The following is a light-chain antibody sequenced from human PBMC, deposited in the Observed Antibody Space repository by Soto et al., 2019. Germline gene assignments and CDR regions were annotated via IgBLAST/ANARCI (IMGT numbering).Light chain of an antibody. Sequence: EIVLTQSPGTLSLSPGERATLSCRASQSVSSSYLVWYQQKPGQAPRLLIYGASSRATGIPERISGSGSGTDFTLTISRLEPEDFAVYYCQQYGGSPPMYTFGQGTKLEI. CDR1: QSVSSSY. V-gene: IGKV3-20*01. CDR2: GAS. J-gene: IGKJ2*01. CDR3: QQYGGSPPMYT.